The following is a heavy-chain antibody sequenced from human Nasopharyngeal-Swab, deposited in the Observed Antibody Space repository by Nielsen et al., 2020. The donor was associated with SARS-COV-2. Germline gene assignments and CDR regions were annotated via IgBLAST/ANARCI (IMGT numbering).Heavy chain of an antibody. Sequence: SETLSLTCSVSGASISSGDYYWSWIRQPPGKGLEWVGEMKPSGRTNYNPSLKSRVAISIDTSKNQFFLSLTPVTAADTALYYCAGHPADFDYWGQGTLVTVSS. J-gene: IGHJ4*02. CDR1: GASISSGDYY. D-gene: IGHD6-25*01. CDR3: AGHPADFDY. CDR2: MKPSGRT. V-gene: IGHV4-34*01.